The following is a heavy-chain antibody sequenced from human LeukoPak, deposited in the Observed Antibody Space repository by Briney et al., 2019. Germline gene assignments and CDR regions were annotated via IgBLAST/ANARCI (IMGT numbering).Heavy chain of an antibody. CDR3: ATGAPYYDILTGHYYYYYGMDV. J-gene: IGHJ6*02. CDR2: ISPDATTK. D-gene: IGHD3-9*01. CDR1: GFSFAYYS. Sequence: GGSLRLSCEASGFSFAYYSMHWVRQAPGKGLEWVAIISPDATTKYYADSVKGRFTISRDNSRNILYLQLSSLTPEDTAVYYCATGAPYYDILTGHYYYYYGMDVWGQGTTVTVSS. V-gene: IGHV3-30-3*01.